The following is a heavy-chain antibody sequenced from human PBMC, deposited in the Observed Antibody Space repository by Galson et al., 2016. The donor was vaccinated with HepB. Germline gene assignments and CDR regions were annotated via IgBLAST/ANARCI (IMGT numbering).Heavy chain of an antibody. CDR1: GFTFSNYA. CDR2: ISHDGSQE. D-gene: IGHD5-24*01. V-gene: IGHV3-30*18. J-gene: IGHJ6*02. CDR3: AKDRWRDHYYAMDD. Sequence: SLRLSCAASGFTFSNYAMYWVRQAPGKGLDWVAFISHDGSQEYYADSVRGRFTISRDKSKSTLYLQMNSLGAEDTAVYYCAKDRWRDHYYAMDDWGQGTTVTVSS.